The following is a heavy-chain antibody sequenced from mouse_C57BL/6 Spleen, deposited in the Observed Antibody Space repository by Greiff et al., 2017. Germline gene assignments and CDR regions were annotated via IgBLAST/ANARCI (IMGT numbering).Heavy chain of an antibody. V-gene: IGHV5-17*01. CDR2: ISSGSSTI. J-gene: IGHJ4*01. CDR3: ARDYYGSSDYAMDY. CDR1: GFTFSDYG. Sequence: DVQLVESGGGLVKPGGSLKLSCAASGFTFSDYGMHWVRQAPEKGLEWVAYISSGSSTIYYADTVKGQFTISRDNAKNTLFLQMTSLRSEDTAMYYCARDYYGSSDYAMDYWGQGTSVTVSS. D-gene: IGHD1-1*01.